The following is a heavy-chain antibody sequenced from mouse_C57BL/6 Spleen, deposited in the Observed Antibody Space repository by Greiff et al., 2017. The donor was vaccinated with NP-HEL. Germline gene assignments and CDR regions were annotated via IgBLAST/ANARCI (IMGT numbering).Heavy chain of an antibody. J-gene: IGHJ2*01. Sequence: QVQLQQSGPELVKPGASVKISCKASGYAFSSSWMNWVKQRPGKGLEWIGRIYPGDGDTNYNGKIKGKAKLTADKSSSTAYMQLSSLTSEDSAVYFCARDYYGSSLDYGGQGTTLTVSS. V-gene: IGHV1-82*01. CDR1: GYAFSSSW. CDR2: IYPGDGDT. D-gene: IGHD1-1*01. CDR3: ARDYYGSSLDY.